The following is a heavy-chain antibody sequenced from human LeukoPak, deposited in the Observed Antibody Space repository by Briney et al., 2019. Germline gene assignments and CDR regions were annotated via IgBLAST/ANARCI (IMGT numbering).Heavy chain of an antibody. Sequence: GGSLRLSCAASGFTFINYAMSWVRQAPGKGLEWVSGISGSGGRTYYAGSVKGRFTISRDNAKNTLYLQMNSLRAEDTAVYYCARRSSGSPPYYFDSWGQGTLVTVSS. D-gene: IGHD1-26*01. CDR2: ISGSGGRT. V-gene: IGHV3-23*01. J-gene: IGHJ4*02. CDR1: GFTFINYA. CDR3: ARRSSGSPPYYFDS.